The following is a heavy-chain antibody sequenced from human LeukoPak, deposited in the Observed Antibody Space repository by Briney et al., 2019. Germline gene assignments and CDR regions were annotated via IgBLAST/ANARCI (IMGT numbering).Heavy chain of an antibody. D-gene: IGHD1-26*01. CDR3: ARRIVGATTDGDFYYYMDV. J-gene: IGHJ6*03. CDR1: GYTFTSYD. CDR2: MNPNSGNT. V-gene: IGHV1-8*03. Sequence: ASVKVSCKASGYTFTSYDINWVRQATGQGLEWMGWMNPNSGNTGYAQKFQGRVTITRNTSISTAYMELSSLRSEDTAVYYCARRIVGATTDGDFYYYMDVWGKGTTVTVSS.